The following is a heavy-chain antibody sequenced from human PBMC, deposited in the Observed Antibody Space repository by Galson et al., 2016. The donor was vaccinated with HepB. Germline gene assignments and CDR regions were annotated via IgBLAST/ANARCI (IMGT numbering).Heavy chain of an antibody. CDR2: IFSAGTT. Sequence: SCAASGFSVSSNYLSWVRQAPGKGLEWVSVIFSAGTTYYADSEKGRFTISRDNSKNTLYLQMNSLRAEDTAVYYCARDSGSVSSDYWGQGTLVTVSS. CDR3: ARDSGSVSSDY. D-gene: IGHD1-26*01. V-gene: IGHV3-53*01. J-gene: IGHJ4*02. CDR1: GFSVSSNY.